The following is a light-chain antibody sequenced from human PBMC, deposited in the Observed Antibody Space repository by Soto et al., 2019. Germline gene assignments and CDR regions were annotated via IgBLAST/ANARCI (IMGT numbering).Light chain of an antibody. CDR3: SSYAGTNNLGV. CDR2: EVN. V-gene: IGLV2-8*01. CDR1: SSDIGGYNF. Sequence: QSALTQPPSASGSPGQSVTISCTGTSSDIGGYNFVSWYQQHPGKAPKLIIYEVNKPPSGVPDRFSGSKSGNTASLTVSGLQADDAGDYYCSSYAGTNNLGVFGGGTQLTVL. J-gene: IGLJ3*02.